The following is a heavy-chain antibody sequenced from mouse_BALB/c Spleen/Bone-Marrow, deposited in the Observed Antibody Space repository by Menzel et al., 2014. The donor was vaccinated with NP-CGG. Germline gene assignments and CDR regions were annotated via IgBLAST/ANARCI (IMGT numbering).Heavy chain of an antibody. Sequence: EVHLVESGGGLVQPGGSLKLSCAASGFTFSSYGMSWVRQTPDKRLELVASISSNGGSTYYPDSVKGRFTISRDNAKKTLSLQMSSLKSEDTAVYYCARGNYGNYVDYFDYWGQGTTLTVSS. CDR1: GFTFSSYG. CDR2: ISSNGGST. D-gene: IGHD2-1*01. V-gene: IGHV5-6-3*01. J-gene: IGHJ2*01. CDR3: ARGNYGNYVDYFDY.